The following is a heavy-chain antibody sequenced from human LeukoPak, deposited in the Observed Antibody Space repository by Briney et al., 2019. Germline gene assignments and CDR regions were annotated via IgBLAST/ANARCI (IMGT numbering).Heavy chain of an antibody. V-gene: IGHV4-39*01. CDR3: ARGLSIGVTGGLTAFDI. CDR1: GGSISSSYYY. CDR2: IYYSGST. J-gene: IGHJ3*02. Sequence: ASETLSLTCTVSGGSISSSYYYWGWIRQPPGKGLEWIGSIYYSGSTYYNPSLKSRVTISVDTSKNQFSLKLRSVTAADTAVYYCARGLSIGVTGGLTAFDIWGQGTMVTVS. D-gene: IGHD6-19*01.